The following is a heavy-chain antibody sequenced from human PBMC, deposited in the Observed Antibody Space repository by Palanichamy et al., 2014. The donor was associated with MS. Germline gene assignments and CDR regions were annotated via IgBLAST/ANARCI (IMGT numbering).Heavy chain of an antibody. CDR1: GYAFTSFT. Sequence: HLVQSGAEVKKPGASVKVSCKASGYAFTSFTVHWVRQAPGQSFEWMGWIHGGNGITMSSPRFQGRVTISSDTSATTVYLELSSLRSEDTGIYYCVRVAEMANVGHYDYWGQGTLVTVSS. CDR3: VRVAEMANVGHYDY. J-gene: IGHJ4*02. D-gene: IGHD5-24*01. CDR2: IHGGNGIT. V-gene: IGHV1-3*01.